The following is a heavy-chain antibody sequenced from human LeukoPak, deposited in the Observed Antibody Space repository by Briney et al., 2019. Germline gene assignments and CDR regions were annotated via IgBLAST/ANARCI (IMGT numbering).Heavy chain of an antibody. CDR1: GGSISSSSYY. J-gene: IGHJ4*02. CDR3: AGHGNDFWSGYYSGNFDY. D-gene: IGHD3-3*01. Sequence: SETLSLTCTVSGGSISSSSYYWGWIRQPPGKGLEWIVSIYSSGSTYYNPSLKSRVTISVDTSKNQFSLKLSSVTAADTAVYYCAGHGNDFWSGYYSGNFDYWGQGTLVTVSS. CDR2: IYSSGST. V-gene: IGHV4-39*01.